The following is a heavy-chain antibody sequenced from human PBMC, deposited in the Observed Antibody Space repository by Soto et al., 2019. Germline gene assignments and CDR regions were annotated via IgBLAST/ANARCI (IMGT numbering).Heavy chain of an antibody. D-gene: IGHD2-21*01. CDR2: IHYSGST. Sequence: SETLSLTCTVSGGAISSYYWSWVRQAPGKGLEWIGYIHYSGSTNYNPSLKSRVTISVDTSKNQFSLKLSSVTAADTAVYYCAREYSRPYYFDYWGQGALVTGSS. CDR1: GGAISSYY. V-gene: IGHV4-59*01. J-gene: IGHJ4*02. CDR3: AREYSRPYYFDY.